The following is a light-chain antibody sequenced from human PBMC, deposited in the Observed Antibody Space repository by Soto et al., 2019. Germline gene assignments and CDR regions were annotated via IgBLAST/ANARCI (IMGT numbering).Light chain of an antibody. CDR3: QQSFSQPWT. CDR2: GAS. Sequence: DLQMTQSPSSLSASVGDRVTITCRASQSISTYVNWYQQKPGKAPNLLIFGASRLQSGVPSRFSGSRSGTDFTLTIGSLRPEDFATYFCQQSFSQPWTFGQGTKVEIK. CDR1: QSISTY. V-gene: IGKV1-39*01. J-gene: IGKJ1*01.